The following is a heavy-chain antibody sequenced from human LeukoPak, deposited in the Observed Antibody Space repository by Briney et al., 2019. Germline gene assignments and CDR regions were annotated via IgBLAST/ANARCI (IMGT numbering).Heavy chain of an antibody. J-gene: IGHJ4*02. V-gene: IGHV3-7*01. Sequence: PGGSLRLSCATSGFTFTRYWMSWIRQAPGKGLEWVANIKQDGSQQYYLDSVEGRFTISRDNAKNSLYLQMNNLGAEDTAVYYCSNGIYSSSYWGQGTLVTVSS. CDR2: IKQDGSQQ. CDR3: SNGIYSSSY. D-gene: IGHD6-6*01. CDR1: GFTFTRYW.